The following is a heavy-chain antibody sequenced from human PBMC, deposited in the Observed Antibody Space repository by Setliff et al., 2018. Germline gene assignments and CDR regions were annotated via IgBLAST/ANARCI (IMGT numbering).Heavy chain of an antibody. V-gene: IGHV1-69*13. J-gene: IGHJ6*03. CDR2: IIPTFGTA. Sequence: SVKVSCKASGGIFSRYVISWVRQAPGQGLEWMGGIIPTFGTANYAQKFQGRITITADESTGTAYMELSSLGSEDTAVYYCAGGQPLVRKYYYYMDVWGKGTTVTVSS. CDR1: GGIFSRYV. D-gene: IGHD6-13*01. CDR3: AGGQPLVRKYYYYMDV.